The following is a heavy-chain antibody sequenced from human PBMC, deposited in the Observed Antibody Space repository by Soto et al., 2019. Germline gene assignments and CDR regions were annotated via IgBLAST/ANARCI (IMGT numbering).Heavy chain of an antibody. J-gene: IGHJ4*02. D-gene: IGHD1-1*01. V-gene: IGHV3-33*01. CDR3: ARERDTRTGTTFDY. CDR1: GFTFSSYG. CDR2: IWYDGSNK. Sequence: GGSLRLSCAASGFTFSSYGMHWVRQAPGKGLEWVAVIWYDGSNKYYADSVKGRFTISRDNSKNTLYLQMNSLRAEDTAVYYCARERDTRTGTTFDYWGQGTLVTVSS.